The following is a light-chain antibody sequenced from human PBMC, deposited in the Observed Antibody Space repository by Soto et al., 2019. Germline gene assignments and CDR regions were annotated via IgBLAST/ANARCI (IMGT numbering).Light chain of an antibody. Sequence: DIQLTQSPSFLSASVGDRVTITCRASQGIGSYLAWYQQKPGKAPKLLIYAASTLQSGVPSRFSGSGSGTEFTLTISSLQPEDSATYYCQQLNSYPITFGQGTRLEIK. CDR3: QQLNSYPIT. J-gene: IGKJ5*01. CDR1: QGIGSY. V-gene: IGKV1-9*01. CDR2: AAS.